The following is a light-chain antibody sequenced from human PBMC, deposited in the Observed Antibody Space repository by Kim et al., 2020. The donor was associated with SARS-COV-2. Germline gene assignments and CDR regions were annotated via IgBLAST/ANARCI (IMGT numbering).Light chain of an antibody. CDR3: QQYGSSPRT. CDR1: QSVSSSY. Sequence: LAPGERATLSCRASQSVSSSYLAWYQQKPGQAPRLLIYGASSRATGIPDRFSGSGSGTDFTLTISRLEPEDFAVYYCQQYGSSPRTFGQGTKLEIK. CDR2: GAS. J-gene: IGKJ2*01. V-gene: IGKV3-20*01.